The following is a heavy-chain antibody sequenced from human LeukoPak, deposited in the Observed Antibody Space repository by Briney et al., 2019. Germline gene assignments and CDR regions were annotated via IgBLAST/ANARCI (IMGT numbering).Heavy chain of an antibody. CDR1: GGTFSSYA. J-gene: IGHJ4*02. CDR2: IIPIFGTA. D-gene: IGHD1-26*01. Sequence: ASVKVSCKASGGTFSSYAISWVRQAPGQGLEWMGGIIPIFGTANYAQKFQGRVTITADKSTSTAYMELSSLRSEDTAVYYCARGGYSGTERPNDYWGQGTLVTVSS. CDR3: ARGGYSGTERPNDY. V-gene: IGHV1-69*06.